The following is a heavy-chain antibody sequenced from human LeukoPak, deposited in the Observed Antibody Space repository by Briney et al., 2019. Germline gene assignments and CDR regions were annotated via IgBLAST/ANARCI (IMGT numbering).Heavy chain of an antibody. CDR2: IYHSGSS. CDR3: ARVHFNFGSGPLIDYFDL. Sequence: PSETLSLTCAVSGYLISSGYYWGWIRRPPGKGLEWIGSIYHSGSSYYNPSLRSRVTLSVDASKNHFSLKMTSVTAADTAVYYCARVHFNFGSGPLIDYFDLWGQGTMVVVSS. V-gene: IGHV4-38-2*01. CDR1: GYLISSGYY. D-gene: IGHD6-19*01. J-gene: IGHJ3*01.